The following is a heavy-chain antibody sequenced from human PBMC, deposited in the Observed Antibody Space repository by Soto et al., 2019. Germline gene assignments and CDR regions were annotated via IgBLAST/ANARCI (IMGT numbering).Heavy chain of an antibody. V-gene: IGHV1-69*01. CDR3: ASDTFRIDYYYYGMDV. J-gene: IGHJ6*02. D-gene: IGHD3-16*02. CDR1: GGTFSSYA. Sequence: QVQLVQSGAEVKKPGSSVKVSCKASGGTFSSYAISWVRQAPGQGLEWMGGIIPIFGTANYAQKFQGRVTITADESTSTAYMELSSLRSEDTAVYYCASDTFRIDYYYYGMDVWGQGTTVTVSS. CDR2: IIPIFGTA.